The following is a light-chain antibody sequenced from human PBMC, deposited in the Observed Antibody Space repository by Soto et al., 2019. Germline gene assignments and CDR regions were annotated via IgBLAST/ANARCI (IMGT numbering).Light chain of an antibody. CDR2: DVS. J-gene: IGLJ1*01. Sequence: SVLTQPASVSGSPGQSITISCTRTSSHVGGYNYVSWYQQHPGKAPKFMIYDVSSRPSGVSNRFSGSKSGNTASLTISGLQAEDEADYYCCSYTTSNTRQIVFGTGTKVTVL. CDR3: CSYTTSNTRQIV. CDR1: SSHVGGYNY. V-gene: IGLV2-14*03.